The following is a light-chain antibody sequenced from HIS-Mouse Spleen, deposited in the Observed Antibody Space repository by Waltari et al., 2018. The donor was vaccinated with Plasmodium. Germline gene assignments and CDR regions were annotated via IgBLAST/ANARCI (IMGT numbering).Light chain of an antibody. J-gene: IGKJ3*01. V-gene: IGKV3-15*01. CDR1: QRVSSN. CDR2: VAA. CDR3: QQYNNWPFT. Sequence: IVLTQSPATLSVSPGERATLSCRASQRVSSNLAWYQQKPGQAPRFLIYVAATRATGIPARFSGRGSGTEFTLTISSLQSEDFAVYYCQQYNNWPFTFGPGTKVDIK.